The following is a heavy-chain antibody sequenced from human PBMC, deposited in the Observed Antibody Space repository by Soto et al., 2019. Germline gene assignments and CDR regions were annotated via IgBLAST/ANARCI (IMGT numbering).Heavy chain of an antibody. CDR2: ISYDGSNK. CDR1: GFTFSSYG. V-gene: IGHV3-30*18. Sequence: GGSLRLSCAASGFTFSSYGMHWVRQAPGKGLEWVAVISYDGSNKYYADSVKGRFTISRDNSKNTLYLQMNSLRAEDTAVYYCAKEGVRLVGFGFDYWGQGTLVTVSS. D-gene: IGHD3-10*01. CDR3: AKEGVRLVGFGFDY. J-gene: IGHJ4*02.